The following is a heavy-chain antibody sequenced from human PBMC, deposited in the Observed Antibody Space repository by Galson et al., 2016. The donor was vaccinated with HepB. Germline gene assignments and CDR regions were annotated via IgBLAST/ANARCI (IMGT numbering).Heavy chain of an antibody. CDR3: ARGDSVEVATPRGSTHYYYGMDV. CDR1: GFIFSQHG. Sequence: SLRLSCAASGFIFSQHGMNWVRQAPGKGLEWVSSISFNDHIFYSDSVKGRFTISRDNAKNSLYLQMNSLRAEDTAVYYRARGDSVEVATPRGSTHYYYGMDVWGQGTTVTVSS. CDR2: ISFNDHI. J-gene: IGHJ6*02. V-gene: IGHV3-69-1*01. D-gene: IGHD2-15*01.